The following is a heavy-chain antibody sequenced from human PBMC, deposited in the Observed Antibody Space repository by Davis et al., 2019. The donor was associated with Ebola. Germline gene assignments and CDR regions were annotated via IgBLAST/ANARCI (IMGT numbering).Heavy chain of an antibody. D-gene: IGHD1-26*01. CDR3: AKAKWEVEYHYSGMDV. J-gene: IGHJ6*04. Sequence: GESLKISCAASGFTFSVSAIHWVRQASGKGPEWVGRIRTKTNNYAAAYGASVKGRFTVSRDDSKNTAYLQMNSLKTEDTAVYYCAKAKWEVEYHYSGMDVWGKGTTVTVSS. V-gene: IGHV3-73*01. CDR2: IRTKTNNYAA. CDR1: GFTFSVSA.